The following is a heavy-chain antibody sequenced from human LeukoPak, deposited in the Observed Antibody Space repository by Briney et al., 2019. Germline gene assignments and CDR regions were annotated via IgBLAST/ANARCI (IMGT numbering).Heavy chain of an antibody. D-gene: IGHD4-17*01. J-gene: IGHJ5*02. CDR2: IYSGGST. V-gene: IGHV3-53*01. CDR3: ARGYHDYGEGFDP. Sequence: QAGGSLRLSCAASGFTVSSNYMSWVRQAPGKGLEWVSVIYSGGSTYYADSVKGRFTISRDNSKNTLYLQMNSLRAEDTAVYYCARGYHDYGEGFDPWGQGTLVTVSS. CDR1: GFTVSSNY.